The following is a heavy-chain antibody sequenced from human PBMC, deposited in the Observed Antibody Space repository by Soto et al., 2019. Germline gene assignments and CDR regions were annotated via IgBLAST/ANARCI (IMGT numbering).Heavy chain of an antibody. CDR2: ISGSGGST. CDR1: GFTFSSYA. Sequence: EVQLLESGGGLVQPGGSLRLSCAASGFTFSSYAMSWVRQAPGKGLEWVSAISGSGGSTYYADSVKGRFTISRDNSKITLYLQMNSLRADDTAVYYCAMGIGYCSSTSCSNYGMDVWGQGTTVTVSS. D-gene: IGHD2-2*03. CDR3: AMGIGYCSSTSCSNYGMDV. V-gene: IGHV3-23*01. J-gene: IGHJ6*02.